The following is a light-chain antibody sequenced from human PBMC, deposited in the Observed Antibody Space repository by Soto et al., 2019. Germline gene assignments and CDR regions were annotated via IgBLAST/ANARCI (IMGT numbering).Light chain of an antibody. V-gene: IGKV2-28*01. CDR2: MGS. CDR1: QSLLHSNGYNY. J-gene: IGKJ1*01. Sequence: DIVMTQSPLSLPVTPGEPASISCRSSQSLLHSNGYNYVDWYLQKPGQSPQLLIYMGSNRASGVNDRFSGSGSGTDFTLKISRVEAEDVGVYYCMQSLKTWTFGQGTKVEIK. CDR3: MQSLKTWT.